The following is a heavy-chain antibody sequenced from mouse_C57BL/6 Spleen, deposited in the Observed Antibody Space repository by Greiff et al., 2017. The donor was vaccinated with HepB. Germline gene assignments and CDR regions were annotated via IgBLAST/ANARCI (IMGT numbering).Heavy chain of an antibody. CDR2: SRNKANDYTT. Sequence: EVNLVESGGGLVQSGRSLRLSCATSGFTFSDFYMEWVRQAPGKGLEWIAASRNKANDYTTEYSASVKGRFIVSRDTSQSILYLQMNALRAEDTAIYYCARDAPLQAGYFDVWGTGTTVTVSS. J-gene: IGHJ1*03. V-gene: IGHV7-1*01. CDR3: ARDAPLQAGYFDV. CDR1: GFTFSDFY. D-gene: IGHD1-2*01.